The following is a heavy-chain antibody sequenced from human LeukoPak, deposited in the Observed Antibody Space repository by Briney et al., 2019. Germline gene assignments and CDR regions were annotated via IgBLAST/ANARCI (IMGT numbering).Heavy chain of an antibody. CDR1: GGSFSGYY. D-gene: IGHD2-2*02. V-gene: IGHV4-34*01. CDR2: INHSGST. CDR3: ARHPPRDCSSSSCYKRWFDP. Sequence: PSETLSLTCAVYGGSFSGYYWSWIRQPPGKGLEWIGEINHSGSTNYNPSLKSRVTISVDTSKNQFSLKLSSVTAADTAVYYCARHPPRDCSSSSCYKRWFDPWGQGTLVTVSS. J-gene: IGHJ5*02.